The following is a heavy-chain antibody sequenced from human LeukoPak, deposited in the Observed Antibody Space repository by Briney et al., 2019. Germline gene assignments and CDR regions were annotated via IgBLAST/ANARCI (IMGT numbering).Heavy chain of an antibody. CDR2: INPNSGGT. V-gene: IGHV1-2*02. CDR1: GYTFTGYY. D-gene: IGHD3-22*01. Sequence: ASVKVSCKASGYTFTGYYMHWVRQAPGQGLEWMGWINPNSGGTNYAQKFQGRVTMTRDTSISTAYMELSSLRSEDTAVYYCARGTYYYDSSGYSIHFYYFDYWGQGTLVTVSS. J-gene: IGHJ4*02. CDR3: ARGTYYYDSSGYSIHFYYFDY.